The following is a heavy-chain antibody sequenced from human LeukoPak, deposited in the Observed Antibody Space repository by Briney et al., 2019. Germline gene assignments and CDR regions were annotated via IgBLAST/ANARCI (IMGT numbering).Heavy chain of an antibody. CDR1: GFIFDYYS. CDR3: AREQPAGSTDY. CDR2: VSPDGRTT. D-gene: IGHD2-2*01. Sequence: PGGSLRLPCAASGFIFDYYSMHWVRQAPGKGLEYVSVVSPDGRTTYYTNSVKGRFTISRDNSKNTIYLQMGSLRDDDTAVYYCAREQPAGSTDYWGQGTLVTVSS. V-gene: IGHV3-64*01. J-gene: IGHJ4*02.